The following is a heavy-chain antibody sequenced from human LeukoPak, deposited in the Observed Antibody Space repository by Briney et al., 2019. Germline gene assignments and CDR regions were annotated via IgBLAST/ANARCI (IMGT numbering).Heavy chain of an antibody. Sequence: VASVKVSCKASGYTFTNYGISWVRQATGQGPEWMGWMGPNSGNTGYAQKFQGRVTMTRSTSMSTAYMELSSLRSEDTAVYYCARGPPNWGYDYWGQGTLVTVSS. V-gene: IGHV1-8*02. D-gene: IGHD7-27*01. CDR1: GYTFTNYG. CDR3: ARGPPNWGYDY. CDR2: MGPNSGNT. J-gene: IGHJ4*02.